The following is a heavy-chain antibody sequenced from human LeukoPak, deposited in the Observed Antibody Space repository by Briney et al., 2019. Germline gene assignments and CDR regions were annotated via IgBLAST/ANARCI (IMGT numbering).Heavy chain of an antibody. Sequence: GGSLRLSCAASGFTFSNYSMSWVRQAPGKGLEWVSTISGTGGTTYYADSVKGRFTISRDNSKNTLYLQMNSLRAEDTAVYYCAKDSYYYDSSGLDAFDIWGQGTMVTVSS. V-gene: IGHV3-23*01. D-gene: IGHD3-22*01. CDR3: AKDSYYYDSSGLDAFDI. J-gene: IGHJ3*02. CDR1: GFTFSNYS. CDR2: ISGTGGTT.